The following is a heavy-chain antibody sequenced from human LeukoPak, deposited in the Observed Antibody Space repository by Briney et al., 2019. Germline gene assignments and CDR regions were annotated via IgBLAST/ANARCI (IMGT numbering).Heavy chain of an antibody. J-gene: IGHJ6*03. D-gene: IGHD2-2*01. CDR3: ARGRYCSSTSCYSSYYYMDV. Sequence: ASVKVSCKASGYTFTSYDINWVRQATGQGLEWMGWMNPNSGNTGYAQKFQGRVTMTRNTSISTAYMELSSLRSEDTAVYYCARGRYCSSTSCYSSYYYMDVWGKGTTDTISS. V-gene: IGHV1-8*01. CDR1: GYTFTSYD. CDR2: MNPNSGNT.